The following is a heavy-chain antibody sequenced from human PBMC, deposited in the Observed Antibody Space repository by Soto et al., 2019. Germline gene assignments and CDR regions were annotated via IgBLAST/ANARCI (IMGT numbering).Heavy chain of an antibody. J-gene: IGHJ6*02. D-gene: IGHD3-10*01. CDR2: INHSGST. CDR1: GGSFSGYY. Sequence: SETLSLTCAVYGGSFSGYYWSWIRQPPGKGLEWIGEINHSGSTNYNPSLKSRVTISVDTSKNQFSLKLSSVTAADTAVYYCARGPKLPSMVRGHYYYYGMDVWGQGTTVTVSS. V-gene: IGHV4-34*01. CDR3: ARGPKLPSMVRGHYYYYGMDV.